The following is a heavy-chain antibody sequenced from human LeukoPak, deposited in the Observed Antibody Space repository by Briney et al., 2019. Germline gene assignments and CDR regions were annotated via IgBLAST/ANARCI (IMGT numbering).Heavy chain of an antibody. CDR1: GGSISSYY. CDR3: ARHLGQMRFDP. D-gene: IGHD3-16*01. CDR2: IDHGGTT. Sequence: PSETLSLTCTVSGGSISSYYWSWIRQPPGRGLEWIGYIDHGGTTNYNPSLKSRVTISVDTSKNQFSLRVSSVTAADPAVYYCARHLGQMRFDPWGQGTLVTVSS. J-gene: IGHJ5*02. V-gene: IGHV4-59*08.